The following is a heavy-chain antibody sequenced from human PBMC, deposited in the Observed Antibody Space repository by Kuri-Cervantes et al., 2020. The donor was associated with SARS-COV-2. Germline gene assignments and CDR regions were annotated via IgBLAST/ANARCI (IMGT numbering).Heavy chain of an antibody. CDR2: IRSKAYGGTT. J-gene: IGHJ4*02. V-gene: IGHV3-49*04. CDR3: TRGYYDFWSGYSHPRFDY. Sequence: GGSLRLSCAASGFTFDDYAMHWVRQAPGKGLEWVGFIRSKAYGGTTEYAASVKGRFTISRDDSKSITYLQMNSLKTEDTAVYYCTRGYYDFWSGYSHPRFDYWGQGTLVTVSS. CDR1: GFTFDDYA. D-gene: IGHD3-3*01.